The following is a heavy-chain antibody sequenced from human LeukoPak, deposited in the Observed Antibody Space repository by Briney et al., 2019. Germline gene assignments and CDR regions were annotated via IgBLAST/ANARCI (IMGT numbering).Heavy chain of an antibody. V-gene: IGHV1-69*13. CDR3: ARAELEHLYYFDY. Sequence: ASVTVSCKASGGTFSSYAISWVRQAPGQGLEWMGGIIPIFGTANYAQKFQGRVTITADESTSTAYMELSSLRSEDTAVYYCARAELEHLYYFDYWGQGTLVTVSS. D-gene: IGHD1/OR15-1a*01. CDR2: IIPIFGTA. J-gene: IGHJ4*02. CDR1: GGTFSSYA.